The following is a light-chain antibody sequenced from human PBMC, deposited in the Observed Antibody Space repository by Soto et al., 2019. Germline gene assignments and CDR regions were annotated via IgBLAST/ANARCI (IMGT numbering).Light chain of an antibody. CDR3: QQYGSSPLT. J-gene: IGKJ4*01. CDR2: DAS. CDR1: QSASSSS. V-gene: IGKV3-20*01. Sequence: IVLTQSPGTLSLSPGERATLSCGASQSASSSSLAWYQQKPGQAPRLLIYDASIRATGIPNRFSGSGSGTDFTLTISRLEPEDSAVYYCQQYGSSPLTFGGGTKVDIK.